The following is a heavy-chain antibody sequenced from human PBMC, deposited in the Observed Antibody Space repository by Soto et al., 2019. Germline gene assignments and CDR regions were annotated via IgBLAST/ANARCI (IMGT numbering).Heavy chain of an antibody. J-gene: IGHJ6*02. D-gene: IGHD3-3*01. Sequence: SETLSHTCTVSGGSISSGGYYWSWIRQHPGKGLEWIGYIYYSGSTYYNPSLKSRVTISVDTSKNQFSLKLSSVTAADTAVYYCARGGAYDFWSGYPPDGYYYYGMDVWGQGTTVTVSS. CDR2: IYYSGST. CDR1: GGSISSGGYY. CDR3: ARGGAYDFWSGYPPDGYYYYGMDV. V-gene: IGHV4-31*03.